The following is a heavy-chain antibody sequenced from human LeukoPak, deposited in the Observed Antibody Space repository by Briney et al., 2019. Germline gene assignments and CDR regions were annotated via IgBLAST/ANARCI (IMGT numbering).Heavy chain of an antibody. D-gene: IGHD1-26*01. CDR2: IYYSGST. V-gene: IGHV4-59*01. Sequence: SETLSLTCTVSGGSISSYYWSWIRQPPGKGLEWIGYIYYSGSTNYNPSLKSRVTISVDTSKNQFSLKLSSVTAADTAVYYCARASIVGATPSGGDFDYWGQGTLVTVSS. CDR3: ARASIVGATPSGGDFDY. CDR1: GGSISSYY. J-gene: IGHJ4*02.